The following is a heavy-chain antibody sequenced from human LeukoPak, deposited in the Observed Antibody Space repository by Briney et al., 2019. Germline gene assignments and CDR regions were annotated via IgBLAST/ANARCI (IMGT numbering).Heavy chain of an antibody. J-gene: IGHJ4*02. Sequence: GGSLRLSCAASGFTFSSYAMSWVRQAPGKGLEWVSVISNSGGSTYFADSVKGRFTISRDNSKNTLYLQMNSLRAEDTALYYCAKNIWLSGGSLDYWGQGTLVTVSS. V-gene: IGHV3-23*01. CDR3: AKNIWLSGGSLDY. CDR1: GFTFSSYA. D-gene: IGHD3-10*01. CDR2: ISNSGGST.